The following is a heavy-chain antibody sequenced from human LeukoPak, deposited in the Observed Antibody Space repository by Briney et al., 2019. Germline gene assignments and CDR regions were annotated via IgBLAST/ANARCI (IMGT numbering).Heavy chain of an antibody. CDR1: GGTFSSYA. Sequence: ASVKVSCKASGGTFSSYAISWVRQAPGQGLEWMGGIIPIFGTASYAQKFQGRVTITADKSTSTAYMELSSLRSEDTAVYYCARVVVDIVATMRWYYYYMDVWGKGTTVTVSS. CDR3: ARVVVDIVATMRWYYYYMDV. J-gene: IGHJ6*03. CDR2: IIPIFGTA. D-gene: IGHD5-12*01. V-gene: IGHV1-69*06.